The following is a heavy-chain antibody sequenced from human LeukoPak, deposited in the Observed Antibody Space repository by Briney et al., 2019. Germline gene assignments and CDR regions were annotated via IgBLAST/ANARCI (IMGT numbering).Heavy chain of an antibody. V-gene: IGHV3-11*04. D-gene: IGHD5-18*01. J-gene: IGHJ4*02. CDR2: ISSSGSTI. CDR3: ARENDRGYSSFSFDY. CDR1: GFTFSDYY. Sequence: GGSLRLSCAASGFTFSDYYMSWIRQAPGKGLEWVSYISSSGSTIYYADSVKGRFTISRDNAKKSLYLQMNSLRAEDTAVYYCARENDRGYSSFSFDYWGQGTLVTVSS.